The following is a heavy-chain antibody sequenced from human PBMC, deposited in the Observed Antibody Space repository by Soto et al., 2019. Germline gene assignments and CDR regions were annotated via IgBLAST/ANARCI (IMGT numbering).Heavy chain of an antibody. CDR3: ARVRYSSSWLPGDRENYYGMDV. CDR2: ISYDGSNK. CDR1: GFTFSSYA. D-gene: IGHD6-13*01. Sequence: GGSLRLSCAASGFTFSSYAMHWVRQAPGKGLEWVAVISYDGSNKYYADSVKGRFTISRDNSKNTLYLQMNSLRAEDTAVYYCARVRYSSSWLPGDRENYYGMDVWGQGTTVTVSS. J-gene: IGHJ6*02. V-gene: IGHV3-30-3*01.